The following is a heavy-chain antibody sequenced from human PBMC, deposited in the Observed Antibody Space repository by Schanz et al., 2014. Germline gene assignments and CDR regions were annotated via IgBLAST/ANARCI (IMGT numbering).Heavy chain of an antibody. D-gene: IGHD6-13*01. CDR1: GFTFSSYG. CDR2: VCYDGSKK. V-gene: IGHV3-33*08. CDR3: ARDRQQLVGRIGYYYGMDV. J-gene: IGHJ6*02. Sequence: VQLVESGGGLVQPGGSLRLSCAASGFTFSSYGMHWVRQVPGKGLEWVAVVCYDGSKKYYADSVKGRFTTSRDNSKNTMYLQMNSLRADDTAVYYCARDRQQLVGRIGYYYGMDVWGQGTTVTVSS.